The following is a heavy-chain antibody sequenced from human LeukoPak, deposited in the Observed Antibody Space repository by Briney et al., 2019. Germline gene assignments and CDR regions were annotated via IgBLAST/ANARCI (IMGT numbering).Heavy chain of an antibody. CDR1: GGSFSGYY. Sequence: PSETLSLTCAVYGGSFSGYYWSWIRQPPGKGLEWIGEINHSGSTNYNPSLKSRVTISVDTSKNQFSLKLSSVTAADTAVYYCARLGGEGPAAPPGWFDPWGQGTLVTVSS. V-gene: IGHV4-34*01. CDR2: INHSGST. CDR3: ARLGGEGPAAPPGWFDP. J-gene: IGHJ5*02. D-gene: IGHD2-2*01.